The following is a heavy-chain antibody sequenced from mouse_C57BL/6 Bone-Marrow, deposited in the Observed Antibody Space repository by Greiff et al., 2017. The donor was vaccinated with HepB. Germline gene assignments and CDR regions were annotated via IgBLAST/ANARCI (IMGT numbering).Heavy chain of an antibody. CDR2: ISYDGSN. CDR3: ARRQLRLSFAY. CDR1: GYSITSGYY. Sequence: ESGPGLVKPSQSLSLTCSVTGYSITSGYYWNWIRQFPGNKLEWMGYISYDGSNNYNPSLKNRISITRDTSKNQFFLKLNSVTTEDTATYYCARRQLRLSFAYWGQGTLVTVSA. D-gene: IGHD3-2*02. J-gene: IGHJ3*01. V-gene: IGHV3-6*01.